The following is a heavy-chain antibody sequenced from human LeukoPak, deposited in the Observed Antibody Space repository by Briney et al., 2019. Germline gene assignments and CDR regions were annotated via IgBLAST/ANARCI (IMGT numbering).Heavy chain of an antibody. CDR2: MNPNSGNT. V-gene: IGHV1-8*01. CDR1: GYTFTSYD. Sequence: ASVKVSCKASGYTFTSYDINWVRQATGQGLEWMGWMNPNSGNTGYAQEFQGRVTMTRNTSISTAYMELSSLRSEDTAVYYCARXVVPAAIVSRYYYYYMXXWGKXTTVT. D-gene: IGHD2-2*02. J-gene: IGHJ6*03. CDR3: ARXVVPAAIVSRYYYYYMXX.